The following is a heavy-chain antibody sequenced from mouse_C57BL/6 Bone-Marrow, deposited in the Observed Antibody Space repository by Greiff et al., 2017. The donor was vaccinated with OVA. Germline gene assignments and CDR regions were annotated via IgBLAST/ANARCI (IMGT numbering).Heavy chain of an antibody. CDR2: IRNKANGYTT. CDR1: GFTFTDYY. J-gene: IGHJ2*01. Sequence: EVKLVESGGGLVQPGGSLSLSCAASGFTFTDYYMSWVRQPPGKALEWLGFIRNKANGYTTEYSASVKGRFTISRDNSQSILYLQMNALRAEDSATYYCARYGLTGHDYWGQGTTLTVSS. V-gene: IGHV7-3*01. D-gene: IGHD4-1*01. CDR3: ARYGLTGHDY.